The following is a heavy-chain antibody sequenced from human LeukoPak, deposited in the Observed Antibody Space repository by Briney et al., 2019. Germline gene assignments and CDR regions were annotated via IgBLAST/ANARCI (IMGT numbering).Heavy chain of an antibody. CDR1: GFTFSSYD. CDR2: IGTAGDT. J-gene: IGHJ4*02. D-gene: IGHD3-9*01. CDR3: ARALRYFDWLLFDY. Sequence: GGSLRLSCAASGFTFSSYDMHWVRQATGKGLEWVSAIGTAGDTYYPGSVKGRFTISRENAKNSLYLQMNSLRAGDTAVYYCARALRYFDWLLFDYWGQGTLVTVSS. V-gene: IGHV3-13*01.